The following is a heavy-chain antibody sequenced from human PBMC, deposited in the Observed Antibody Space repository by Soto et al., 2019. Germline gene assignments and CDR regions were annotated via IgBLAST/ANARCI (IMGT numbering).Heavy chain of an antibody. J-gene: IGHJ4*02. D-gene: IGHD6-13*01. Sequence: QVHLVESGGGVVQPGRSLRLSCAASGFTFSNNGMHWVRQAPGKGLEWMGVISYEGSEKYYAGSVKGRFTISRDNSKNPLYLQMGPLRAGDTGIFYCVKDKGAAAGFDYWGQGILVTVSS. CDR2: ISYEGSEK. V-gene: IGHV3-30*18. CDR3: VKDKGAAAGFDY. CDR1: GFTFSNNG.